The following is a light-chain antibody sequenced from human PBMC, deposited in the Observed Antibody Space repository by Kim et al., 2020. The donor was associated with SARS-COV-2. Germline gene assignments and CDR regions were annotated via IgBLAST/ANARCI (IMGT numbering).Light chain of an antibody. J-gene: IGKJ3*01. CDR2: DAS. V-gene: IGKV3-11*01. CDR1: QSVSSY. CDR3: QQRSNWLPFT. Sequence: SPGERATLSCRASQSVSSYLAWYQQKPGQAPRLLIYDASNRATGIPARFSGSGSGTDFTLTISSLEPEDFAVYYCQQRSNWLPFTFGPGTKVDIK.